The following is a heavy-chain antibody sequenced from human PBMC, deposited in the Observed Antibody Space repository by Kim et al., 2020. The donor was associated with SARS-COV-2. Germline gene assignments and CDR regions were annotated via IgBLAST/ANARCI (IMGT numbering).Heavy chain of an antibody. J-gene: IGHJ4*02. CDR1: GYTFSSYA. CDR3: AKDRGNGQWLGLDS. V-gene: IGHV3-23*01. Sequence: GGSLRLSCAASGYTFSSYAMSWVRQAPGKGLEWVSGIIDSAGTTHYADSVKGRFTVSRDNSKNTSYLQMNSLRGEDTAVYYCAKDRGNGQWLGLDSWGQG. D-gene: IGHD6-19*01. CDR2: IIDSAGTT.